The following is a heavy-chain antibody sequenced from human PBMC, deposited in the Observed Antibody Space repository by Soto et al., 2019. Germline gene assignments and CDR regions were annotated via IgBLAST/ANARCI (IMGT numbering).Heavy chain of an antibody. CDR3: ARDKLTGLYNWFDP. D-gene: IGHD3-10*01. V-gene: IGHV4-59*01. J-gene: IGHJ5*02. Sequence: PSETLSLTCTVSGGSISSYYWSWIRQPPGKGLEWIGYIYYSGSTNYNPSLKSRVTISVDTSKNQFSLKLSSVTAADTAVYYCARDKLTGLYNWFDPWGQGTLVTVSS. CDR2: IYYSGST. CDR1: GGSISSYY.